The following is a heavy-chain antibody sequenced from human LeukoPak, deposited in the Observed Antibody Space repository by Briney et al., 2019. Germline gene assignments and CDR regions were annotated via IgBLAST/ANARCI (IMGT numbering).Heavy chain of an antibody. CDR3: ARGPPYYDSSGYYYGGTAFDI. CDR2: IRSGESST. CDR1: GFTFSSYW. V-gene: IGHV3-74*01. D-gene: IGHD3-22*01. J-gene: IGHJ3*02. Sequence: PGGSLRLSCVVSGFTFSSYWMHWVRQAPGKGLGWVSRIRSGESSTSSADSVQGRFTISRDNATNTLYLQMNSLRAEDTAVYSCARGPPYYDSSGYYYGGTAFDIWGQGTMVTVSS.